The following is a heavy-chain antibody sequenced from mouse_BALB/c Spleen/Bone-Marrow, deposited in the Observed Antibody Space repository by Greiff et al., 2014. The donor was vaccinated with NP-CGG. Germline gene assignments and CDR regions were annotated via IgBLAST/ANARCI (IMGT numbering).Heavy chain of an antibody. CDR2: INSGGGGT. Sequence: VQLKQSGAELVRPGTSVKVSCKGSGYAFTNYLIDWVKQRPGQGLEWIGVINSGGGGTKYNEKFEGKATLTADKSSSTAYMQLSSLTSDDSAVYFCARAITDAMDYWGQGTSVTVSS. J-gene: IGHJ4*01. CDR1: GYAFTNYL. V-gene: IGHV1-54*01. D-gene: IGHD1-1*01. CDR3: ARAITDAMDY.